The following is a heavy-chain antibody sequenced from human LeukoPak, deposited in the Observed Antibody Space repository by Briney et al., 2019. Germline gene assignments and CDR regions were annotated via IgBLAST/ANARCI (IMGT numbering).Heavy chain of an antibody. CDR2: TSYDGTTK. Sequence: PGRSLRLSCAASGFTFSSHGMPWVRQAPGKALEWVAVTSYDGTTKYYADSAKGRFNISRDNSKNTLYLQMNSLRVDDTAVYYCAKDATLFGDQYFDYWGQGTLVIVSS. D-gene: IGHD3-10*01. J-gene: IGHJ4*02. V-gene: IGHV3-30*18. CDR1: GFTFSSHG. CDR3: AKDATLFGDQYFDY.